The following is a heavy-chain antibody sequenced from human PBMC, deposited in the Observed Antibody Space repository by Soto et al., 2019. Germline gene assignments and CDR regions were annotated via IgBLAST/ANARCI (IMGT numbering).Heavy chain of an antibody. Sequence: QVQLVESGGGVVQPGRSLRLSCAASGFTFSSYGMHWVRQAPGKGLEWVAVIWYDGSNKYYADSVKGRFTISRDNSKKTLDLQMNSLRAEDTDVYYCARDAVTTYYGLWSGYYTGAFDIGGQGTMVTLSS. J-gene: IGHJ3*02. CDR1: GFTFSSYG. V-gene: IGHV3-33*01. D-gene: IGHD3-3*01. CDR3: ARDAVTTYYGLWSGYYTGAFDI. CDR2: IWYDGSNK.